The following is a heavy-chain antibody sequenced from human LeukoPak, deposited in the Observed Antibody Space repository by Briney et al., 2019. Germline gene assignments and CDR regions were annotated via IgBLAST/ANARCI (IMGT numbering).Heavy chain of an antibody. V-gene: IGHV1-18*01. CDR2: ISAYNGNT. CDR3: AIPILGAVTTDYYGMDV. CDR1: GYTFTSYG. Sequence: ASVKVSCKASGYTFTSYGISWVRQAPGQGLEWMGWISAYNGNTNYAQKLQGRVTMTTDTSTSTAYMELRSLRSDDTAVYYCAIPILGAVTTDYYGMDVWGQGTTVTVSS. D-gene: IGHD4-17*01. J-gene: IGHJ6*02.